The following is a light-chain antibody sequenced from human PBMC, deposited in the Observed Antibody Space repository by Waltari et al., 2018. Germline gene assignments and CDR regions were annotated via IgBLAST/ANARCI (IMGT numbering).Light chain of an antibody. CDR1: QSVSSN. CDR3: QQYNNWPPWT. J-gene: IGKJ1*01. V-gene: IGKV3-15*01. Sequence: DIVITPPPATLSGSTGERASICCRASQSVSSNLAWYQQKPGQAPRLLIYGASTRATGIPARFSGSGSGTEFTLTISSMQSEDFAVYYCQQYNNWPPWTFGQGTKVEIK. CDR2: GAS.